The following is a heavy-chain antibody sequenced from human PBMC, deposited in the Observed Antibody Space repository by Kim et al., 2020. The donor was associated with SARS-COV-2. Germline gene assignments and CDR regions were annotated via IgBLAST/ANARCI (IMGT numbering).Heavy chain of an antibody. V-gene: IGHV4-61*01. Sequence: SETLSLTCSVSGGSVTSGSFYWGWIRQPPGKGLEWLGYISYSWTTNYNPSLKSRLTISIDTSKRQFSLSLSSVTAADTAVYYCARAPIKRPEIVLVAAGYKNHYYYAMDVWGHGTTVIVSS. CDR3: ARAPIKRPEIVLVAAGYKNHYYYAMDV. D-gene: IGHD3-9*01. J-gene: IGHJ6*02. CDR1: GGSVTSGSFY. CDR2: ISYSWTT.